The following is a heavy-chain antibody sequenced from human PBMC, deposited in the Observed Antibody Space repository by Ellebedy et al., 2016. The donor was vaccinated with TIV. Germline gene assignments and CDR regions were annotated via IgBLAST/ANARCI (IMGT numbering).Heavy chain of an antibody. J-gene: IGHJ4*02. V-gene: IGHV3-53*01. Sequence: GESLKISCAASGFTVSSNYMTLVRQAPGEGLEWDSVIYSGGTTHYADSVKGRFTISRDKSKNTMYLQMNSLRAEDTAADYCAGHGDRAMTHWGQGTLVTVSS. CDR2: IYSGGTT. CDR1: GFTVSSNY. D-gene: IGHD5-18*01. CDR3: AGHGDRAMTH.